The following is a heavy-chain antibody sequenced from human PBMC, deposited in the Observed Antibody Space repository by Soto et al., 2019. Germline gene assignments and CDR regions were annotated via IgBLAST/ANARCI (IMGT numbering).Heavy chain of an antibody. CDR1: GFTFNNYW. D-gene: IGHD3-3*01. CDR3: ARDEQRQGYWSGYYHHYDYGMDV. Sequence: PGGSLRLSCVASGFTFNNYWMHWVRQVPGKGLVWVSRINSDGSITTYADPVKGRFTISRDNAKNTLYLQMNSLRTEDTAVYYCARDEQRQGYWSGYYHHYDYGMDVWGQGTALTVS. J-gene: IGHJ6*02. V-gene: IGHV3-74*03. CDR2: INSDGSIT.